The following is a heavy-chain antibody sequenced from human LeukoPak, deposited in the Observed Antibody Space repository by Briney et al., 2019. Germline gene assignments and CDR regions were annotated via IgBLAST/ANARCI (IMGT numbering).Heavy chain of an antibody. CDR2: INHSGST. CDR3: ARHGTCGGDCYYAFDI. Sequence: PSETLSLTCAVYGGSFSGYYWSWLRQPPGKGLEWIGEINHSGSTNYNPSLKSRVTMSVATSKNQFSMKLSSVTAADTAVYYCARHGTCGGDCYYAFDIWGQGTMVTVSS. CDR1: GGSFSGYY. J-gene: IGHJ3*02. V-gene: IGHV4-34*01. D-gene: IGHD2-21*02.